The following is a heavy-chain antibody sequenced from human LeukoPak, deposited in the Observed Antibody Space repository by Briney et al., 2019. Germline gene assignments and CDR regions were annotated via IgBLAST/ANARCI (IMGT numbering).Heavy chain of an antibody. CDR3: ARGRPYYYDSSGYWGYYYYYYMDV. CDR2: IHHSGST. CDR1: GGSFSGYY. D-gene: IGHD3-22*01. Sequence: PSETLSLTCAVYGGSFSGYYWSWIRQPPGNGLEWIGEIHHSGSTNYNPSLKSRVTISVDTSKNQFSLKRSSVTAADTAVYYCARGRPYYYDSSGYWGYYYYYYMDVWGKGTTVTVSS. V-gene: IGHV4-34*01. J-gene: IGHJ6*03.